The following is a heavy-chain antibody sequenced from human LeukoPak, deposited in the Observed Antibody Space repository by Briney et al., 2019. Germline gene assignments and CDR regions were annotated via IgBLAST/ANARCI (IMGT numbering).Heavy chain of an antibody. CDR1: GGTFSSYA. V-gene: IGHV1-69*13. Sequence: GASVKVSCKASGGTFSSYAISWVRQAPGQGLEWRGGIIPIFGTANYAQKFQGRVTITADESTSTAYMELSSLRSEDTAVYYCARCRDSRGSSPIWFGELEYYFDYWGQGALVTVSS. CDR2: IIPIFGTA. CDR3: ARCRDSRGSSPIWFGELEYYFDY. J-gene: IGHJ4*02. D-gene: IGHD3-10*01.